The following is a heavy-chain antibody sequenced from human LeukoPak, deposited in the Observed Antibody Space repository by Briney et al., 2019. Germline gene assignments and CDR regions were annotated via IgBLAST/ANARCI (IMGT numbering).Heavy chain of an antibody. V-gene: IGHV3-30*03. CDR2: ISYDGSNK. J-gene: IGHJ6*02. CDR3: ARWTDSSGWFYYYYGMDV. D-gene: IGHD6-19*01. Sequence: GGSLRLSCAASGFTVSSNYMSWVRQAPGKGLEWVAVISYDGSNKYYADSVKGRFTISRDNSKNTLYLQMNSLRAKDTAVYYCARWTDSSGWFYYYYGMDVWGQGTTVTVSS. CDR1: GFTVSSNY.